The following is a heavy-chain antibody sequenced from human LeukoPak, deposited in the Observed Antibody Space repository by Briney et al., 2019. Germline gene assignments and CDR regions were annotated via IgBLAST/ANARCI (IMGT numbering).Heavy chain of an antibody. D-gene: IGHD1-26*01. CDR1: GGSICSDY. CDR2: IYYTGST. V-gene: IGHV4-59*01. J-gene: IGHJ4*02. Sequence: SETLSLTCTVSGGSICSDYWSWIRQPPGKGLEWIGFIYYTGSTNYNPSLKSRVTISVDTSKNQFSLKLRSVTAADTAVYYCARVPPYSGSPFDYWGQGTLVTVS. CDR3: ARVPPYSGSPFDY.